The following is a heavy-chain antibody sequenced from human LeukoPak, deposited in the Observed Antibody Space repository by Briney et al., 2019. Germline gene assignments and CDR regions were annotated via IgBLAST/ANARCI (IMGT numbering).Heavy chain of an antibody. D-gene: IGHD6-13*01. CDR3: ARVYYSSSYDSWYFDL. J-gene: IGHJ2*01. V-gene: IGHV4-34*01. CDR2: INHSGST. CDR1: GGPFSGYY. Sequence: SETLSLTCAVYGGPFSGYYWSWIRQPPGKGLEWIGDINHSGSTNYNPSLKSRVTISVDTSKNQFSLKLSSVPAADPAVYYCARVYYSSSYDSWYFDLWGRGTLVTVSS.